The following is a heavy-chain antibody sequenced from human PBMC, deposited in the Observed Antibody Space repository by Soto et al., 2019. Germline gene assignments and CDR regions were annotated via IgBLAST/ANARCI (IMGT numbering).Heavy chain of an antibody. CDR2: IYPGDSDT. Sequence: GVSQKVSSKGSGYNCISYGGGWVRKITGKGLEWMGIIYPGDSDTRYSPSFQGQVTISADKSISTAYLQWGSLKASDTAMYYCARLAGPILTGTTKSDFDNRGQGTLVTVSS. J-gene: IGHJ4*02. V-gene: IGHV5-51*01. CDR1: GYNCISYG. CDR3: ARLAGPILTGTTKSDFDN. D-gene: IGHD1-20*01.